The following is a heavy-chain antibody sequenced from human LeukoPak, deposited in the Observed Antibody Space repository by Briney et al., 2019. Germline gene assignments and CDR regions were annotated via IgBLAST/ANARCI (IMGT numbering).Heavy chain of an antibody. CDR1: GGTFSSYA. CDR2: IIPILGIA. D-gene: IGHD6-19*01. J-gene: IGHJ5*02. CDR3: ARVPVADDNWFDP. Sequence: SVKVSCKASGGTFSSYAISWVRQAPGQGLEWMGRIIPILGIANYAQKFQGGVTITADKSTSTAYMELSSLRSEDTAVYYCARVPVADDNWFDPWGQGTLVTVSS. V-gene: IGHV1-69*04.